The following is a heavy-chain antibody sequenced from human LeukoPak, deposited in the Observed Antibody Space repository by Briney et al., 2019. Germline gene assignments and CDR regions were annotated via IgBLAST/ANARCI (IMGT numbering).Heavy chain of an antibody. CDR2: ISWNSGSI. CDR1: GFTFDDYA. Sequence: GGSLRLSCAASGFTFDDYAMHWVRQAPGKGLEWVSGISWNSGSIGYADSVKGRFTISRDNAKNSLYLQMNSLRAEDTALYYCAKGGGCSGGSCRYYYYYYYMDVWGEGTTVTVSS. CDR3: AKGGGCSGGSCRYYYYYYYMDV. D-gene: IGHD2-15*01. J-gene: IGHJ6*03. V-gene: IGHV3-9*01.